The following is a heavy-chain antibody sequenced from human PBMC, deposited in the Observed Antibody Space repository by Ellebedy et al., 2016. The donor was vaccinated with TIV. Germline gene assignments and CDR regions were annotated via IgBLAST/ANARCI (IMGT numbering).Heavy chain of an antibody. CDR2: IYPGESDT. CDR1: GYSFTSYW. V-gene: IGHV5-51*01. CDR3: GRLGSGATSTDFDY. Sequence: GESLKISCKGSGYSFTSYWIGWVRQLPGKGLEWRGIIYPGESDTRYSPSLQGQVTMSADKATSTVYLQWSSLKASDTAMYYCGRLGSGATSTDFDYWGQGTLVTVSS. D-gene: IGHD1-26*01. J-gene: IGHJ4*02.